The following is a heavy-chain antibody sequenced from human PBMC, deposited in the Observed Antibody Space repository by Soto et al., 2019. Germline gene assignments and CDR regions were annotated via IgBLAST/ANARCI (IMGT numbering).Heavy chain of an antibody. Sequence: SETLSLTCTVSGGSISSGGYYWSWIRQHPRKGLEWIGYIYYSGSTYYNPSLESRVTISVDTSKNQFSLKLSSVTAADTAVYYCSGAATLNDAFDIWGQGTMVTVSS. J-gene: IGHJ3*02. CDR2: IYYSGST. CDR1: GGSISSGGYY. D-gene: IGHD2-15*01. CDR3: SGAATLNDAFDI. V-gene: IGHV4-31*03.